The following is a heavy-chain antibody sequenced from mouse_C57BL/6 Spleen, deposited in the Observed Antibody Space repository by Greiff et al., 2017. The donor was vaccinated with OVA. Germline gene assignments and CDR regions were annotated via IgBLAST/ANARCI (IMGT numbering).Heavy chain of an antibody. CDR3: ARYDYYAMDY. CDR2: INYDGSST. CDR1: GFTFSDYY. V-gene: IGHV5-16*01. J-gene: IGHJ4*01. Sequence: EVQLVESEGGLVQPGSSMTLSCTASGFTFSDYYMAWVRQVPDKGLEWVANINYDGSSTYYLDSLKSRFIISRDNAKNILYLQMSSLKSEDTATYYCARYDYYAMDYWGQGTSVTVSS.